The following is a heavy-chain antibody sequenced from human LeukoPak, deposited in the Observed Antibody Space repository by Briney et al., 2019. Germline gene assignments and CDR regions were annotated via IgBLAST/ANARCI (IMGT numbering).Heavy chain of an antibody. CDR2: MRFYGIKK. CDR3: MKGEAWLGTYNWFVP. J-gene: IGHJ5*02. V-gene: IGHV3-33*06. Sequence: GSSLRLSCATSGFTFRNYGMHWVPHAPAKGLEWVADMRFYGIKKHYADSVRGRFTISRDNSKNTVYLQINSMRVEDTAIYYCMKGEAWLGTYNWFVPWGQGTLVTVSS. CDR1: GFTFRNYG. D-gene: IGHD6-19*01.